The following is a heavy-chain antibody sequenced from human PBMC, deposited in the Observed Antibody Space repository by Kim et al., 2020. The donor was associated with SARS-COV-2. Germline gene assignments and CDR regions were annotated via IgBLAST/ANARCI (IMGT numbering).Heavy chain of an antibody. J-gene: IGHJ3*02. V-gene: IGHV3-21*06. CDR3: ARESYDSSGYYFPGAFDI. D-gene: IGHD3-22*01. Sequence: KGRLTIPRDNAKNSLYRQMNSLRAEDTAVYYCARESYDSSGYYFPGAFDIWGQGTMVTVSS.